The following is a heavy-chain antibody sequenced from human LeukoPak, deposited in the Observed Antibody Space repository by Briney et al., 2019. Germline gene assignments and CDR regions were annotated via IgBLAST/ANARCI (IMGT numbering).Heavy chain of an antibody. V-gene: IGHV3-30*02. CDR1: GFTFSSYG. Sequence: GGSLRLSCAASGFTFSSYGMHWVRQAPGKGLGWVAFIRYDGSNKYYADSVKGRFTISRDNSKNTLYLQMNSLRAEDTAVYYCGWDGSGSYTVDYWGQGTLVTVSS. CDR2: IRYDGSNK. J-gene: IGHJ4*02. D-gene: IGHD3-10*01. CDR3: GWDGSGSYTVDY.